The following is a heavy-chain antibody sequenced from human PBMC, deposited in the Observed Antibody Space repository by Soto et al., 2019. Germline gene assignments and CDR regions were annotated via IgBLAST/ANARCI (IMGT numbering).Heavy chain of an antibody. D-gene: IGHD3-3*01. CDR2: ISSSSSYI. Sequence: GGSLRLSCAASGFTFSSYSMNWVRQAPGKGLEWVSSISSSSSYIYYADSVKGRFTISRDNAKNSLYLQMNSLRAEDTAVYYCASGSDYDFWSGSHWGQGTLVTVSS. CDR1: GFTFSSYS. J-gene: IGHJ4*02. CDR3: ASGSDYDFWSGSH. V-gene: IGHV3-21*01.